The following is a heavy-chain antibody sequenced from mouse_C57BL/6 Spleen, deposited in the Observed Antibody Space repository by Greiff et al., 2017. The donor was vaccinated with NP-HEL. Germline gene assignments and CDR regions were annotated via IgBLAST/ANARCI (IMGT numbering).Heavy chain of an antibody. D-gene: IGHD3-3*01. CDR3: ARGPRGDY. Sequence: DVKLVESEGGLVQPGSSMKLSCTASGFTFSDYYMAWVRQVPEKGLEWVANINYDGSSTYYLDSLKSRFIISRDNAKNILYLQMSSLKSEDTATYYCARGPRGDYWGQGTSVTVSS. J-gene: IGHJ4*01. V-gene: IGHV5-16*01. CDR2: INYDGSST. CDR1: GFTFSDYY.